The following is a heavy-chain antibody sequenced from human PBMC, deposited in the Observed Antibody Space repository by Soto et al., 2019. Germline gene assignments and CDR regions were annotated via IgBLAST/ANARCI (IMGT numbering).Heavy chain of an antibody. CDR2: IGGTGNTT. Sequence: VHLSESGGALVQPGGSLRLSCAASGFTFRVYAMSWFRQAPGGGLEWVSAIGGTGNTTYYADSVKGRFTIARDNSRDTLYLQMTSLRVEDTAVYYCAIIRQLLFVSWGQGTLVSVSS. D-gene: IGHD2-2*01. V-gene: IGHV3-23*01. CDR1: GFTFRVYA. J-gene: IGHJ4*02. CDR3: AIIRQLLFVS.